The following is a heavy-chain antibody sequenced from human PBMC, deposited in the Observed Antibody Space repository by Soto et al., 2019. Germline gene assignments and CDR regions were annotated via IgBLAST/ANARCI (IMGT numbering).Heavy chain of an antibody. Sequence: PSETLSLTCTVSGSSINSSGYYWGWIRQPPGKGLEWIGSMFYGVSTYYNPSLKSRVTVSVDTSKNQFSLNLRSVTAADTAVYYCARLPSRHLVDHWGQGTLVTVSS. D-gene: IGHD3-3*02. CDR3: ARLPSRHLVDH. CDR1: GSSINSSGYY. CDR2: MFYGVST. J-gene: IGHJ4*02. V-gene: IGHV4-39*01.